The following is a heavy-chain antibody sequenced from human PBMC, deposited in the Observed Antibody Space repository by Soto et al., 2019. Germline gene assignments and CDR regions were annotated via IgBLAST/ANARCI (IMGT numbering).Heavy chain of an antibody. V-gene: IGHV3-21*01. CDR2: ISSSSSYI. J-gene: IGHJ6*02. CDR3: ARDIIRPQYYDFWTELYGMDV. CDR1: GFTFSSYS. D-gene: IGHD3-3*01. Sequence: RLSCAASGFTFSSYSMNWVRQAPGKGLEWVSSISSSSSYIYYADSVEGRFTISRDNAKNSLYLQMNSLRAEDTAVYYCARDIIRPQYYDFWTELYGMDVWGQGTTVTVSS.